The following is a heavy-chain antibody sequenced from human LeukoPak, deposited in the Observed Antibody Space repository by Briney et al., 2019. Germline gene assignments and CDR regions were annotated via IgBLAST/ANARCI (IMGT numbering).Heavy chain of an antibody. Sequence: GGSLRLSCAPPRFTLTNYHMNSVRQAPGKGLEWVSSIGSTGSPISYADSLKGRFSISRDNARSLVYLQINSLRPEDTAVYYCARDRYSWMSYAAIDLWGRGTMVTVSS. CDR3: ARDRYSWMSYAAIDL. CDR1: RFTLTNYH. V-gene: IGHV3-21*06. CDR2: IGSTGSPI. D-gene: IGHD1-20*01. J-gene: IGHJ3*01.